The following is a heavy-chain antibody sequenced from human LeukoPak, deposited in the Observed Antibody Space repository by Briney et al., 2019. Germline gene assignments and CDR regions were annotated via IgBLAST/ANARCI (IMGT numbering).Heavy chain of an antibody. J-gene: IGHJ6*02. CDR1: GFTFSSYA. Sequence: GGSLRLSCAASGFTFSSYAMSWVRQAPGKGLEWVSAISGSGGSTYYADSVKGRFTISRDNSKNTPYLQMNSLRAEDTAAYYCAKDLATGYSSYYYGMDVWGQGTTVTVSS. CDR2: ISGSGGST. V-gene: IGHV3-23*01. D-gene: IGHD3-9*01. CDR3: AKDLATGYSSYYYGMDV.